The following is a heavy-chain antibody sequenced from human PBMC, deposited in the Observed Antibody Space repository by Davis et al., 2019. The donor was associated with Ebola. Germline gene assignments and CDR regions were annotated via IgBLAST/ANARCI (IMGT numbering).Heavy chain of an antibody. D-gene: IGHD3-22*01. V-gene: IGHV1-18*04. CDR2: ISAYNGNT. J-gene: IGHJ2*01. Sequence: ASVKVSCKASGYTFTSYGISWVRQAPGQGLEWMGWISAYNGNTNYAQKFQGRVTMTRDTSISTAYMELSRLRSDDTAVYYCARGMSLSMIVVVITPFDLWGRGTLVTVSS. CDR1: GYTFTSYG. CDR3: ARGMSLSMIVVVITPFDL.